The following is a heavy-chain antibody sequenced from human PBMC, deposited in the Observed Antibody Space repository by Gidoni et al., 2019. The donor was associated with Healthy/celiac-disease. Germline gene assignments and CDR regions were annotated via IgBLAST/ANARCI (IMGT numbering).Heavy chain of an antibody. CDR3: ARGRGKVATTRKFDY. Sequence: QVQLQQWGAGLLKPSETLSLTCAVYGGSFSGYYWSWIRQPPGKGLEWIGEINHRGSTNYNPSLKSRVTISVDTSKNQFSLKLSSVTAADTAVYYCARGRGKVATTRKFDYWGQGTLVTVSS. CDR2: INHRGST. V-gene: IGHV4-34*01. J-gene: IGHJ4*02. CDR1: GGSFSGYY. D-gene: IGHD5-12*01.